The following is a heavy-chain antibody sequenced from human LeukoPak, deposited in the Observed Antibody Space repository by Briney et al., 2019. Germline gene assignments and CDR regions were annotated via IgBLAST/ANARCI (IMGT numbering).Heavy chain of an antibody. D-gene: IGHD2-2*02. CDR1: GFTFSSYW. CDR2: INSDGCST. V-gene: IGHV3-74*03. J-gene: IGHJ4*02. CDR3: ARDAGYCTSNRCYKDY. Sequence: GGSLRLSCAASGFTFSSYWMHWVRQAPGKGLVWVSHINSDGCSTTYADSVKGRFTISRDNAKNTLYLQINSLRVEDTAVYYCARDAGYCTSNRCYKDYWGQGTLVTVSS.